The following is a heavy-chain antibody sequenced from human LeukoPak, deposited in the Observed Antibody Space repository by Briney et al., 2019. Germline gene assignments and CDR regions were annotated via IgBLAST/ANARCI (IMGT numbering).Heavy chain of an antibody. V-gene: IGHV3-11*03. Sequence: GGSLRLSCAASGFTFSDYYVSWIRQAPGKGLEWVSYISSSSSYTNYADSVKGRFTISRDNAKNSLYLQMNSPRAEDTAVYYCASSPSITMAEDYWGQGTLVTVSS. J-gene: IGHJ4*02. CDR2: ISSSSSYT. D-gene: IGHD3-10*01. CDR3: ASSPSITMAEDY. CDR1: GFTFSDYY.